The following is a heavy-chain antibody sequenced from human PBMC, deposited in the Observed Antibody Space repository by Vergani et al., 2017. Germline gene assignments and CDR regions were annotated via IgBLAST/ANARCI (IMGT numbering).Heavy chain of an antibody. Sequence: QVQLVESGGGVVQPGRSLRLSCAASGFTFSSYGMHWVRQAPGKGLEWVAVISYDGSNKYYADSVKGRFTISRDNSKNTLYLQMNSLRAEDTAVYYCARESIGWEYSSSKYFDYWGQGTLVTVSS. V-gene: IGHV3-30*03. CDR3: ARESIGWEYSSSKYFDY. CDR1: GFTFSSYG. CDR2: ISYDGSNK. J-gene: IGHJ4*02. D-gene: IGHD6-6*01.